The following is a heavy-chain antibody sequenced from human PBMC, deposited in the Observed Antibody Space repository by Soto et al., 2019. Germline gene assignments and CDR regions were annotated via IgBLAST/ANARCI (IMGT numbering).Heavy chain of an antibody. CDR3: ARSQGSSTSLEIYYYYYYGMDV. CDR1: GYTFTSYA. V-gene: IGHV1-3*01. D-gene: IGHD2-2*01. CDR2: IIPSNGNA. J-gene: IGHJ6*02. Sequence: ASVKVSCKASGYTFTSYAMNWVRQAPGQRLEWMGWIIPSNGNANYAQKFQGRVTIAGDESASTAYMELSSLRSEDTAVYYCARSQGSSTSLEIYYYYYYGMDVWGQGTTVTVSS.